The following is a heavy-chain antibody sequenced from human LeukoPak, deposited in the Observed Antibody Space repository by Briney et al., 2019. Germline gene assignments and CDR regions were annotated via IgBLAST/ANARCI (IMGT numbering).Heavy chain of an antibody. Sequence: PGGSLRLSCAASGFTFSSYAMHWVRQAPGKGLEWVAVISYDGSNKYYADSVKGRFTISRDNSKNTLYLQMNSLRAEDTAVYYCARDGDYYDSSPGMYYFDYWGQGTLVTVSS. CDR2: ISYDGSNK. V-gene: IGHV3-30-3*01. CDR1: GFTFSSYA. J-gene: IGHJ4*02. CDR3: ARDGDYYDSSPGMYYFDY. D-gene: IGHD3-22*01.